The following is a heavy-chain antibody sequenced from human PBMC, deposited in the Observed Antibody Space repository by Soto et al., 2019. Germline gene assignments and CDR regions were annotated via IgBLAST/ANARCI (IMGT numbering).Heavy chain of an antibody. CDR1: GYTSTSYG. CDR3: ARVGYDILTGYPDAFDI. V-gene: IGHV1-18*01. CDR2: ISAYNGNT. D-gene: IGHD3-9*01. J-gene: IGHJ3*02. Sequence: ASVKVSCKASGYTSTSYGISWVRQAPGQGLEWMGWISAYNGNTNYAQKLQGRVTMTTDTSTSTAYMELRSLRSDDTAVYYCARVGYDILTGYPDAFDIWGQGTMVTVSS.